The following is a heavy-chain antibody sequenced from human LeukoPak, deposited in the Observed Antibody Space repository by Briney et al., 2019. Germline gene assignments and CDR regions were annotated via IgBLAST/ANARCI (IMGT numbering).Heavy chain of an antibody. CDR1: GFTFSSYG. J-gene: IGHJ4*02. D-gene: IGHD1-26*01. CDR3: ASGFSVVGATTFDY. Sequence: GGSLRLSCAASGFTFSSYGMHWVRQAPGKGLEWVAVISYDGSNKYYADSVKGRFTISRDNSKNTLYLQMNSLRAEDTAVYYCASGFSVVGATTFDYWGQGTLVTVSS. V-gene: IGHV3-30*03. CDR2: ISYDGSNK.